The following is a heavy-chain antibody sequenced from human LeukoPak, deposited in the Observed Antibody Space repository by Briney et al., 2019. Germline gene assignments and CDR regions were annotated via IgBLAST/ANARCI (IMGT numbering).Heavy chain of an antibody. CDR3: ASSGRLWVPFDY. D-gene: IGHD5-18*01. J-gene: IGHJ4*02. Sequence: SVKVSCKASGGTFSSYAISWVRQAPGQGLEWMGGIIPIFGTANYAQKFQGRVTITADKSTSTAYMELSSLRSEDTAVYYCASSGRLWVPFDYWGQGTLVTVSS. V-gene: IGHV1-69*06. CDR1: GGTFSSYA. CDR2: IIPIFGTA.